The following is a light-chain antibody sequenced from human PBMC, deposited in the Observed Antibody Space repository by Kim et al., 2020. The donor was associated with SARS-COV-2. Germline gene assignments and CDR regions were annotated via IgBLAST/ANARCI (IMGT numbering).Light chain of an antibody. CDR2: KDS. J-gene: IGLJ2*01. CDR3: YSAADNNVV. V-gene: IGLV3-27*01. CDR1: VLAKKY. Sequence: VSPGQAARITCSGDVLAKKYARWFQQKPGQAPVLVIYKDSERPSGIPERFSGSSSGTTVTLTISGAQVEDEADYYCYSAADNNVVFGGGTQLTVL.